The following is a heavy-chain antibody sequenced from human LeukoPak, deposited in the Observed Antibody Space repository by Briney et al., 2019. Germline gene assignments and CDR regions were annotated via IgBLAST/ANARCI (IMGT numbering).Heavy chain of an antibody. D-gene: IGHD2/OR15-2a*01. V-gene: IGHV3-30-3*01. CDR1: GFTFSSYA. Sequence: GGSLRLSCAASGFTFSSYAMSWVRQAPGKGLEWVAVISYDGSNKYYADSVKGRFTISRDNSKNTLYLQMNSLRAEDTAVYYCARDRDFYRFFDLWGRGTLVTVSS. CDR2: ISYDGSNK. J-gene: IGHJ2*01. CDR3: ARDRDFYRFFDL.